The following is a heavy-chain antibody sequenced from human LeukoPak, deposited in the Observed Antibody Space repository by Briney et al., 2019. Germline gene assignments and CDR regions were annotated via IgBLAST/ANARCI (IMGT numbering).Heavy chain of an antibody. J-gene: IGHJ4*02. V-gene: IGHV3-21*01. CDR3: ARGDLLRYFDWLFRPGDY. Sequence: GGSLRLSCAASGFTFSSYSMNWVRQAPGKGPEWVSSISSSSSYIYYADSVKGRFTISRDNAKNSLYLQMNSLRAEDTAVYYCARGDLLRYFDWLFRPGDYSGQGTLVTVSS. D-gene: IGHD3-9*01. CDR2: ISSSSSYI. CDR1: GFTFSSYS.